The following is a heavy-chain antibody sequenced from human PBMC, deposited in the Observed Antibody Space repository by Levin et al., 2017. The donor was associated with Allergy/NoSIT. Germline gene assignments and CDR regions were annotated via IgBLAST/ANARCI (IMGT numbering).Heavy chain of an antibody. D-gene: IGHD4-17*01. CDR2: IFYSGST. Sequence: SQTLSLTCTVSGGSISSSSFYWGWVRQPPGKGLEWIGSIFYSGSTYYNPSLKSLVTISVDTSKNQFSLKLNSVTAADTAVYDCVRHGSMTTVAVDYWGQGTLVTVSS. CDR3: VRHGSMTTVAVDY. J-gene: IGHJ4*02. V-gene: IGHV4-39*01. CDR1: GGSISSSSFY.